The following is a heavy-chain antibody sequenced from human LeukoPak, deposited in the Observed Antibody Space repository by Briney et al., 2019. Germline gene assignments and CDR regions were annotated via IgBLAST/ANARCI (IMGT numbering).Heavy chain of an antibody. J-gene: IGHJ4*02. CDR3: ATSQPAADTDY. D-gene: IGHD6-13*01. Sequence: PRGSLRLSCAASGFTFSSYSMNWVRQAPGKGLEWVSYISSSSSTIYYADSVKGRFTISRDNAKNSLYLQMNSLRAEDTAVYYCATSQPAADTDYWGQGTLVTVSS. CDR1: GFTFSSYS. V-gene: IGHV3-48*04. CDR2: ISSSSSTI.